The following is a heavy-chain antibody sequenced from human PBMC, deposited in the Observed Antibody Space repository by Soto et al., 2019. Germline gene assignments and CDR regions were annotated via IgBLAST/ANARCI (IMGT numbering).Heavy chain of an antibody. CDR3: AREVKPGGTPVY. D-gene: IGHD1-26*01. Sequence: ASVKVSCKASGYTFTGYYMHWVRQAPGQGLEWMGWINPNSGGTNYAQKFQGRVTMTRDTSISTAYMELRRLRSDDTAVYYCAREVKPGGTPVYWGQGTVVTVSS. CDR2: INPNSGGT. CDR1: GYTFTGYY. V-gene: IGHV1-2*02. J-gene: IGHJ4*02.